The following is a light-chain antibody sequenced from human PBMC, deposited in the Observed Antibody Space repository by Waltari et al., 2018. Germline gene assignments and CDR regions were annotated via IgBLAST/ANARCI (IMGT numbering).Light chain of an antibody. V-gene: IGLV3-19*01. Sequence: SSELTQDPAVSVALGQTVRISCQGDSLRSYYASWYQQKPGQAPILVLFGKNNRPSGIPELISGSNSGNTASLTITGAQAEEEAVYYCHSRDSSGNPVVFGGGTKLTVL. J-gene: IGLJ2*01. CDR1: SLRSYY. CDR2: GKN. CDR3: HSRDSSGNPVV.